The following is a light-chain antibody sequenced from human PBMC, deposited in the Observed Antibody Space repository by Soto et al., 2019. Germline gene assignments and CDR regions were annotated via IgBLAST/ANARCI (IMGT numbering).Light chain of an antibody. CDR2: GVN. CDR1: SSDVGGYNY. V-gene: IGLV2-8*01. J-gene: IGLJ2*01. Sequence: QSVLTQPPSASGSPGQSVAISCTGTSSDVGGYNYVSWYQQHPGIAPKLIIFGVNKRPSGVPDRFSGSKSGNTASLTVSGLQAEDEADYYCSSYAGGNNLVFGGGTQLTVL. CDR3: SSYAGGNNLV.